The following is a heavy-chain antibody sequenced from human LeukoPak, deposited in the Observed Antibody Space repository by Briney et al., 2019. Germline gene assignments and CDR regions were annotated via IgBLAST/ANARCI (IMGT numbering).Heavy chain of an antibody. J-gene: IGHJ6*02. V-gene: IGHV4-39*01. CDR3: ARRAGESHYYYYYGMDV. CDR1: GGSVSTNNFH. Sequence: SETLSLTCSVSGGSVSTNNFHWGWIRQPPGKGLEWIGSMYYSGSTYYNPSLKSRVTISVDTSKNQFSLKLSSVTAADTAVYYSARRAGESHYYYYYGMDVWGQGTTVTVS. CDR2: MYYSGST.